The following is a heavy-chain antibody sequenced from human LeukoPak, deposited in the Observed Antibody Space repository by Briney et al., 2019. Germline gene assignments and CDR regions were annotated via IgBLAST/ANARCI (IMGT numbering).Heavy chain of an antibody. CDR2: IYYSGST. J-gene: IGHJ3*02. V-gene: IGHV4-31*03. CDR3: ARDRYYDFWSGYDAFDI. D-gene: IGHD3-3*01. Sequence: SETLSLTCTDSGGSISSGGYYWSWIRQHPGKGLEWIGYIYYSGSTYYNPSLKSRVTISVDTSKNQFSLKLSSVTAADTAVYYCARDRYYDFWSGYDAFDIWGQGTMVTVSS. CDR1: GGSISSGGYY.